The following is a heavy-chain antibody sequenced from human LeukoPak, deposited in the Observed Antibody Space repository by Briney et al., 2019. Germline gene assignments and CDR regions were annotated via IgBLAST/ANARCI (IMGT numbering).Heavy chain of an antibody. CDR1: GFTFSDYY. D-gene: IGHD3-3*01. CDR3: ARDLSLVTIFGVVIDKYFDY. V-gene: IGHV3-11*04. CDR2: ISSSGSTI. J-gene: IGHJ4*02. Sequence: GGSLRLSCAASGFTFSDYYMSWIRQAPGKGLEWVSYISSSGSTIYYADSVKGRFTISRDNAKNSLYLQMNSLRAEYTAVYYCARDLSLVTIFGVVIDKYFDYWGQGTLVTVSS.